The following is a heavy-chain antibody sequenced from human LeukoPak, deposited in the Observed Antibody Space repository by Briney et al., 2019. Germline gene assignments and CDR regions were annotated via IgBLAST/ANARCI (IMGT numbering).Heavy chain of an antibody. CDR3: AREGYDYVWGSYPTIDY. J-gene: IGHJ4*02. D-gene: IGHD3-16*02. CDR2: TNHSGST. CDR1: GGSFSGYY. V-gene: IGHV4-34*01. Sequence: SETLSLTCAVYGGSFSGYYWSWIRQPPGKGLEWIGETNHSGSTNYNPSLKSRVTISVDTSKNQFSLKLSSVTAADTAVYYCAREGYDYVWGSYPTIDYWGQGTLVTVSS.